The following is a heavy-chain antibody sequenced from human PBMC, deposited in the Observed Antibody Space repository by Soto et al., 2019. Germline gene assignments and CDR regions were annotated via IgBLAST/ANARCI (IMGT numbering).Heavy chain of an antibody. CDR2: INPNSGGT. Sequence: ASVKVSCKASGYTFTGYYMHWVRQAPGQGLEWMGWINPNSGGTNYAQKFQGRVTMTRDTSISTAYMELSRLRSDDTAVYYCARVIFYCSGGRCLVSWFDHWGQGTLVTVSS. D-gene: IGHD2-15*01. CDR3: ARVIFYCSGGRCLVSWFDH. V-gene: IGHV1-2*02. J-gene: IGHJ5*02. CDR1: GYTFTGYY.